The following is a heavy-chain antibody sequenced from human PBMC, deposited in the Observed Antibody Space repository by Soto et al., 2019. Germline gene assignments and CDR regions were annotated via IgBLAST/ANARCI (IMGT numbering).Heavy chain of an antibody. V-gene: IGHV4-31*03. CDR3: ARDRLMATAGTARHYVGFDV. CDR1: GGSIRSGGYY. D-gene: IGHD5-18*01. Sequence: PSETLSLTSTVSGGSIRSGGYYWSWVRQSPRRGLEWIGNIYYSGSTYYNPSLKSRLTISVYTSKNQFSLNLSSVTAADTAVYYCARDRLMATAGTARHYVGFDVWGQGTTVTVSS. J-gene: IGHJ6*02. CDR2: IYYSGST.